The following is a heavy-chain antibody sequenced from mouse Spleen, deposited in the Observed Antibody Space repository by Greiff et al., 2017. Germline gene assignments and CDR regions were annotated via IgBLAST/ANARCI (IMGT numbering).Heavy chain of an antibody. CDR1: GFTFSDFY. Sequence: EVKGVESGGGLVQSGRSLRLSCATSGFTFSDFYIEWVRQSPGKGLEWIAASRNKANDYTTEYSASVKGRFIVSRDTSQSIVYLQMNALRADDTAIYYCARDAGGIPAWFAYWGQGTLVTVSA. CDR3: ARDAGGIPAWFAY. V-gene: IGHV7-1*01. J-gene: IGHJ3*01. CDR2: SRNKANDYTT. D-gene: IGHD2-14*01.